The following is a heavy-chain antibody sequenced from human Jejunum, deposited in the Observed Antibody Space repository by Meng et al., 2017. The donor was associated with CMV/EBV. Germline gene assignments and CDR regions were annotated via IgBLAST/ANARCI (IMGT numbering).Heavy chain of an antibody. Sequence: QVQLVQSGAEVKKPGXSVKVSCKASGYIFNNYGVSWVRQAPGQGPEWMGWISAYNDNTNYAQNFQGRFTMTTDTSTSTAYMELRSLRSDDTAVYYCARDLPGGTKGTWLDLWGQGTLVTVSS. CDR1: GYIFNNYG. CDR2: ISAYNDNT. CDR3: ARDLPGGTKGTWLDL. D-gene: IGHD1-14*01. J-gene: IGHJ5*02. V-gene: IGHV1-18*01.